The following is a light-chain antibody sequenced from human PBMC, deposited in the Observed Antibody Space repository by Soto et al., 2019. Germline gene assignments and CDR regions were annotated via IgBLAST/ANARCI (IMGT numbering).Light chain of an antibody. Sequence: QSALTQPRSVSGSPGQSVTISCSGTSSDVGGYNFVSWYQQHPGKAPKLMIYDVSKRPSGVPDRFSGSKSGNTASLTISGLQAEDYADYYCCSYAGSYTWVFGTGTKLTVL. J-gene: IGLJ1*01. V-gene: IGLV2-11*01. CDR3: CSYAGSYTWV. CDR1: SSDVGGYNF. CDR2: DVS.